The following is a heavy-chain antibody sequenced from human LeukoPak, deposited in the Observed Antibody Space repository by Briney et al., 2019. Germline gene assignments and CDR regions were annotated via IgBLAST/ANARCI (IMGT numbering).Heavy chain of an antibody. CDR3: ARDPGQKRIYNWFDP. D-gene: IGHD2/OR15-2a*01. CDR1: GYTFTSYA. J-gene: IGHJ5*02. CDR2: INAGNGNT. V-gene: IGHV1-3*01. Sequence: APVKVSCKASGYTFTSYAMHWVRQAPGQRLEWMGWINAGNGNTKYSQKFQGRVTITRDTSASTAYMELSSLRSEDTAVYYCARDPGQKRIYNWFDPWGQGTLVTVSS.